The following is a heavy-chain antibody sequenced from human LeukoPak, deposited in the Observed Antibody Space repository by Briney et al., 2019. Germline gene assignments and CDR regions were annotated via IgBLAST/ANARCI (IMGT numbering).Heavy chain of an antibody. J-gene: IGHJ4*02. V-gene: IGHV1-18*01. Sequence: ASVKVSCKASGCTFTSYGISWVRQAPGQGLEWMGWISAYNGNTNYAQKLQGRVTMTRDTSTSTVYMELSSLRSEDTAVYYCARDKYDYVWGSYRYKEYYFDYWGQGTLVTVSS. CDR1: GCTFTSYG. CDR3: ARDKYDYVWGSYRYKEYYFDY. D-gene: IGHD3-16*02. CDR2: ISAYNGNT.